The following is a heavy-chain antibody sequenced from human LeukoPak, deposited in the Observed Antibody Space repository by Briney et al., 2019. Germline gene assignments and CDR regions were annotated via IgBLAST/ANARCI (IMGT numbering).Heavy chain of an antibody. CDR2: ISSSGSTI. V-gene: IGHV3-48*03. J-gene: IGHJ4*02. CDR1: GFTFSSYE. CDR3: ASQSRTIAAAGISMFDY. D-gene: IGHD6-13*01. Sequence: PGGSLGLSCAASGFTFSSYEMNWVRQAPGKGLEWVSYISSSGSTIYYADSVKGRFTISRDNAKNSLYLQMSSLRAEDTAVYYCASQSRTIAAAGISMFDYWGQGTLVTVSS.